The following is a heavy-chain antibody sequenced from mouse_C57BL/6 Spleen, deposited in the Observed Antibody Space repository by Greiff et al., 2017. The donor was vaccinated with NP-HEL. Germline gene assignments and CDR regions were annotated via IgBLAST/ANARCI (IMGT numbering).Heavy chain of an antibody. CDR2: IWGDGST. CDR3: AKPGDGYYSAWFAY. CDR1: GFSLTSYG. Sequence: VQGVESGPGLVAPSQSLSITCTVSGFSLTSYGVSWVRQPPGKGLEWLGVIWGDGSTNYHSAPISRLSISKDNSKSQVFLKLNSLQTDDTATYYCAKPGDGYYSAWFAYWGQGTLVTVSA. J-gene: IGHJ3*01. D-gene: IGHD2-3*01. V-gene: IGHV2-3*01.